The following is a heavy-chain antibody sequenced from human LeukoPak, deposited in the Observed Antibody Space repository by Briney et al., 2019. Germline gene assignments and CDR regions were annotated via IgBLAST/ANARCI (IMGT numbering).Heavy chain of an antibody. CDR1: GYTFTSYG. J-gene: IGHJ5*02. CDR2: ISAYNGNT. V-gene: IGHV1-18*01. D-gene: IGHD3-16*01. CDR3: ARINDPGSYSWASPLDP. Sequence: ASVKVSCKASGYTFTSYGISWVRLAPGQGLEWMGWISAYNGNTNYAQKLQGRVTMTTDTSTSTAYMELRSLRSDDTAVYYCARINDPGSYSWASPLDPWGQGTLVTVSS.